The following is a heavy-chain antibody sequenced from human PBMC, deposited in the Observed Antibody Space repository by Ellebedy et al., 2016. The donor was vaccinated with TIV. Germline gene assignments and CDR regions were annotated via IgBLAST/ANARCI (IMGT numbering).Heavy chain of an antibody. CDR3: ARGVVVYNY. Sequence: GESLKISCAASGFTFSSYAMSWVRQAPGKGLEWVSAISGSGGSTYYADSVKGRFTISRDNAKNSLYLQMNSLRAEDTAVYYCARGVVVYNYWGQGTLVTVSS. CDR2: ISGSGGST. CDR1: GFTFSSYA. V-gene: IGHV3-23*01. J-gene: IGHJ4*02. D-gene: IGHD2-2*01.